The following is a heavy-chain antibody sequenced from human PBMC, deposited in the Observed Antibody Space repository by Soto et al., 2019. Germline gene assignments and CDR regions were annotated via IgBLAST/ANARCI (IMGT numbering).Heavy chain of an antibody. CDR3: ARASLTGYSRGWVDY. J-gene: IGHJ4*02. D-gene: IGHD6-19*01. V-gene: IGHV3-30-3*01. Sequence: QVQLVESGGGVVQPGRSLRLSCAASGFTFSSYAMHWVRQAPGKGLEWVAFISYDGSNEYYADSVKGRFTILRDNSKNTLYLQMNSLRADDTAICYWARASLTGYSRGWVDYWGQGTLVTVSS. CDR2: ISYDGSNE. CDR1: GFTFSSYA.